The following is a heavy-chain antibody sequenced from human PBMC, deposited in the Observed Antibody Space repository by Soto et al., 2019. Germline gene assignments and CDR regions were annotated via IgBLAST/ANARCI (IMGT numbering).Heavy chain of an antibody. V-gene: IGHV1-18*01. CDR2: ISTYNGNT. J-gene: IGHJ4*02. CDR3: ARRLYGDYDY. D-gene: IGHD4-17*01. Sequence: ASVKVSCKASGYSFTTSGITWVRQAPGQGLEWMGWISTYNGNTNYAQKLQDRVTLTTDTSTSTAYMELRSLRSDDTAVYYCARRLYGDYDYWGKRTRVTVSS. CDR1: GYSFTTSG.